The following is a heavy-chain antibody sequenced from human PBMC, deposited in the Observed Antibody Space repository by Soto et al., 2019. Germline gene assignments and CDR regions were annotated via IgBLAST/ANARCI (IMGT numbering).Heavy chain of an antibody. CDR1: GGSISSSSYY. D-gene: IGHD3-3*01. Sequence: SETLSLTCTVSGGSISSSSYYWGWIRQPPGKGLEWIGSIYYSGSTYYNPSLKSRVTISVDTSRNQFSLKLSSVTAADTAVYYCARLRFWPPNWFDPWGQGTLVTVSS. J-gene: IGHJ5*02. V-gene: IGHV4-39*01. CDR3: ARLRFWPPNWFDP. CDR2: IYYSGST.